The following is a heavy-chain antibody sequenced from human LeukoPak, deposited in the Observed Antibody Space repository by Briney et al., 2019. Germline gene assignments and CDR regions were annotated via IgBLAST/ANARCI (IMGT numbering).Heavy chain of an antibody. CDR2: ISNDGSKK. CDR3: ASVGVEVIDQTRDDY. Sequence: GGSLRLSCAASGFTFSSYGMHWVRQAPGKGLEWVAVISNDGSKKYYADSVKGRFTISRDNSKNTLYLQMNSLRAEDTAVYYCASVGVEVIDQTRDDYWGQGTLVTVSS. D-gene: IGHD2-21*01. V-gene: IGHV3-30-3*01. CDR1: GFTFSSYG. J-gene: IGHJ4*02.